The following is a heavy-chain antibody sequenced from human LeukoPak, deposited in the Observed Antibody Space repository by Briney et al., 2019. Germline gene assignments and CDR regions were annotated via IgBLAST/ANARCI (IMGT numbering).Heavy chain of an antibody. J-gene: IGHJ6*03. CDR2: INPNSGGT. CDR1: GYTFTGYY. V-gene: IGHV1-2*02. D-gene: IGHD3-22*01. CDR3: ARGYYDSSGNYGPGFYYYYYMDV. Sequence: ASVKVSCKASGYTFTGYYMHWVRQAPGQGLEWMGWINPNSGGTNYAQKFQGRVTMTRDTSISTAYMELSRLRSDGTAVYYCARGYYDSSGNYGPGFYYYYYMDVWGKGTTVTVSS.